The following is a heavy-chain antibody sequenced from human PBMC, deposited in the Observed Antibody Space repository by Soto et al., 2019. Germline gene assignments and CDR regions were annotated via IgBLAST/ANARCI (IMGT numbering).Heavy chain of an antibody. CDR3: ARDQLLWFGELSCAFDI. J-gene: IGHJ3*02. V-gene: IGHV3-33*01. Sequence: QVQLVESGGGVVQPGRSLRLSCAASGFTFSSYGMHWVRQAPGKGLEWVAVIWYDGSNKYYADSVKGRFTISRDNSKNTLYLQMNSLRGEDTAVYYCARDQLLWFGELSCAFDIWGQGTMVTVSS. CDR1: GFTFSSYG. D-gene: IGHD3-10*01. CDR2: IWYDGSNK.